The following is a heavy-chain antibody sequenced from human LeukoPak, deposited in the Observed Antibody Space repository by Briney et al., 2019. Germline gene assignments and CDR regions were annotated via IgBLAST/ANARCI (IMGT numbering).Heavy chain of an antibody. CDR2: IYHSGST. J-gene: IGHJ3*02. CDR3: ARDREYYGSGSPGAFDI. CDR1: GGSISSGGYY. Sequence: SQTLSLTCTVSGGSISSGGYYWSWIRQHPGKGLEWIGYIYHSGSTYYNPSLKSRVTISVDTSKNQFSLKLSSVTAADTAVYYCARDREYYGSGSPGAFDIWGQGTMVTVSS. V-gene: IGHV4-31*03. D-gene: IGHD3-10*01.